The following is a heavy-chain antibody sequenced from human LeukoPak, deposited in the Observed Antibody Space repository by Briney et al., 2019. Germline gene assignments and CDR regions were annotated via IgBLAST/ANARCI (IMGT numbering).Heavy chain of an antibody. CDR2: IYYSGNT. V-gene: IGHV4-39*01. CDR3: ARESLTVARPSDY. Sequence: PSETLSLTCTVSGGSISSNNYNWGWIRQPPGKGLEWIGNIYYSGNTYYNPSLKIRVTISVDTSKNQFSLKVFSVTAADTAVYYCARESLTVARPSDYWGQGTLVTASS. CDR1: GGSISSNNYN. J-gene: IGHJ4*02. D-gene: IGHD4-23*01.